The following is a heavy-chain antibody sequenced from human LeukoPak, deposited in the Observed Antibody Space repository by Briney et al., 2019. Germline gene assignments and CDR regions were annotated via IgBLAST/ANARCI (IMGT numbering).Heavy chain of an antibody. J-gene: IGHJ4*02. CDR1: GGSISSGNW. D-gene: IGHD2-2*01. CDR3: ARTIVVVPAAAFYFDY. V-gene: IGHV4-4*02. CDR2: IYHSGST. Sequence: SETLSLTCAVSGGSISSGNWWSWVRQPPGKGLEWIGEIYHSGSTNYNPSLKSRVTISVDTSKNQFSLKLSSVTATDTAVYYCARTIVVVPAAAFYFDYWGQGTLVTVSS.